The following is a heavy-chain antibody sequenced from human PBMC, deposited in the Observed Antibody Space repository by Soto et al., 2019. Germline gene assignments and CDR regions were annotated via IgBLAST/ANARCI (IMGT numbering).Heavy chain of an antibody. CDR1: GGSISSYY. CDR3: ARLLLGYCSGGSCYSGYYYMDV. D-gene: IGHD2-15*01. CDR2: IYYSGST. Sequence: SETLSLTCTVSGGSISSYYWSWIRQPPGKGLEWIGYIYYSGSTNYNPSLKSRVTISVDTSKNQFSLKLSSVTAADTAVYYCARLLLGYCSGGSCYSGYYYMDVWGKGTTVTVSS. J-gene: IGHJ6*03. V-gene: IGHV4-59*08.